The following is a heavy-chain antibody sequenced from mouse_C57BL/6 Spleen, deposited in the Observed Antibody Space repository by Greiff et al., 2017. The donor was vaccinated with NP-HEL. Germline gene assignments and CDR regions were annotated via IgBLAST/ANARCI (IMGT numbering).Heavy chain of an antibody. CDR2: IDPSDSFT. CDR3: ARGKKTSRLGSVYAMDY. D-gene: IGHD4-1*01. V-gene: IGHV1-59*01. J-gene: IGHJ4*01. Sequence: QVQLQQPGAELVRPGTSVKLSCKASGYTFTSYWMHWVTQRPGQGLEWIGVIDPSDSFTNYNQKFKGKATLTADTSSSTAYMQLRSLTSAASAVYYCARGKKTSRLGSVYAMDYWGQGTSVTVSS. CDR1: GYTFTSYW.